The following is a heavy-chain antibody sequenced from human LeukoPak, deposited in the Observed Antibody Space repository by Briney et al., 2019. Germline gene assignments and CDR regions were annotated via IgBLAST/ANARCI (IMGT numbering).Heavy chain of an antibody. Sequence: ASVTVSCKASGYTFTSYGIGWVRQAPGQGLEWMGWISAYNGNTNYAQKLQGRVTITTDTPTSTAYMELRSLRSDDTAVYYCASSVLRYFDWSDQYYYGMDVWGQGTTVTVSS. V-gene: IGHV1-18*01. J-gene: IGHJ6*02. CDR2: ISAYNGNT. CDR3: ASSVLRYFDWSDQYYYGMDV. CDR1: GYTFTSYG. D-gene: IGHD3-9*01.